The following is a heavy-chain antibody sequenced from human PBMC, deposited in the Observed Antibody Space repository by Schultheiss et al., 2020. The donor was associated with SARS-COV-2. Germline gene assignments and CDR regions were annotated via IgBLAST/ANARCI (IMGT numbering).Heavy chain of an antibody. J-gene: IGHJ4*02. CDR1: GGSISSGDYY. V-gene: IGHV4-39*07. Sequence: SETLSLTCTVSGGSISSGDYYWSWIRQPPGKGLEWIGEIRHMGYTNYNPSLKSRVTLSVDTSKKQFSLRLSSVTAADTAVYYCARTQEMATSIDYWGQGTLVTVSS. CDR3: ARTQEMATSIDY. CDR2: IRHMGYT. D-gene: IGHD5-24*01.